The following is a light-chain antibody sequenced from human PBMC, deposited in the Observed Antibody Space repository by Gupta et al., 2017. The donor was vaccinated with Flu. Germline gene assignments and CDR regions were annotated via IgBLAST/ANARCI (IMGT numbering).Light chain of an antibody. V-gene: IGKV4-1*01. Sequence: DIVMTQSPDSLAVSLGERATINCRSSRSVLYNSNNKNYLAWYQQKPGQPPKLLIYWASTRESGVPDRFSGSGYGTDFTLTISSRQAEDVAVYYCQQDDDTASWTFGQGTKVEIK. CDR2: WAS. CDR1: RSVLYNSNNKNY. J-gene: IGKJ1*01. CDR3: QQDDDTASWT.